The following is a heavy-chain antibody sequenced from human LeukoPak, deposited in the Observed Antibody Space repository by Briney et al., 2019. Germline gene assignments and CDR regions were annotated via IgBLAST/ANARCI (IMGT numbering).Heavy chain of an antibody. CDR1: GFTFDDYA. J-gene: IGHJ4*02. Sequence: GGSLRLSCAASGFTFDDYAMHWVRQAPGKGLEWVSGISWNSGSIGYADSVKGRFTISRDNAKNSLYLQMNSLRAEDTALYYCAKEGDVEGSGEYFDYWGQGTLVTVSS. D-gene: IGHD2-15*01. CDR2: ISWNSGSI. V-gene: IGHV3-9*01. CDR3: AKEGDVEGSGEYFDY.